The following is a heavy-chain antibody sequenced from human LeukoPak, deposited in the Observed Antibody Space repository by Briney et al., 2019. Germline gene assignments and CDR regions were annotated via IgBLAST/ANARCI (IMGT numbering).Heavy chain of an antibody. J-gene: IGHJ4*02. CDR1: GFTFSDHY. CDR3: VRGQSGSSNFDY. CDR2: SRNKAKSYTT. V-gene: IGHV3-72*01. Sequence: GGSLRLSCAASGFTFSDHYMDWARQAPGKGLEWVGRSRNKAKSYTTEYAASVKGRFTISRDDSENSLYLQMNSLKTEDTAMYYCVRGQSGSSNFDYWGQGTLVTVSS. D-gene: IGHD1-26*01.